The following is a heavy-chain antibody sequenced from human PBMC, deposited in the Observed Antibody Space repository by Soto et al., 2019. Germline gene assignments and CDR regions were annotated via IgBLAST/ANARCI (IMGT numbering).Heavy chain of an antibody. Sequence: QVQLVESGGGVVQPRRSLRLTCAATGFTFSDSGMHWVRQAPGKGLEWVALVSNDGNRKYYADSVKGRFTISRDNSENTLYLQMNSLRAEDTAVYFCARWVGGSMYDYSGQYDSWGQGTLVTVSS. CDR3: ARWVGGSMYDYSGQYDS. CDR1: GFTFSDSG. J-gene: IGHJ5*01. V-gene: IGHV3-30*03. CDR2: VSNDGNRK. D-gene: IGHD3-22*01.